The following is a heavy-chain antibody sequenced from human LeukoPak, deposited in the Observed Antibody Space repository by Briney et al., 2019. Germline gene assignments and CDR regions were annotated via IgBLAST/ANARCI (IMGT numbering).Heavy chain of an antibody. V-gene: IGHV3-20*04. Sequence: PGGSLRLSCAASGFTFDDYAMHWVRQAPGKGLEWVSGISWNSGSTGYADSVKGRFTISRDNAKNSLYLQMNSLRAEDTALYYCAREWFGEGNYYYYMDVWGKGTTVTVSS. CDR2: ISWNSGST. D-gene: IGHD3-10*01. J-gene: IGHJ6*03. CDR3: AREWFGEGNYYYYMDV. CDR1: GFTFDDYA.